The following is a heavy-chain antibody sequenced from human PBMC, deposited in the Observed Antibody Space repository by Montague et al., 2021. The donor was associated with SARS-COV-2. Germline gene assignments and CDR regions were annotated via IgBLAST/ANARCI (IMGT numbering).Heavy chain of an antibody. Sequence: SETLSLTCTVSGASISGLYWNWIRQPPGKGLEWIGKIYYSGITNYNPSLKSRVTISVDTSKNQFSLKLISVTAADTALYYCARGVVAAPDTSDYWGQGTLVTVSS. V-gene: IGHV4-59*11. D-gene: IGHD6-13*01. J-gene: IGHJ4*02. CDR3: ARGVVAAPDTSDY. CDR1: GASISGLY. CDR2: IYYSGIT.